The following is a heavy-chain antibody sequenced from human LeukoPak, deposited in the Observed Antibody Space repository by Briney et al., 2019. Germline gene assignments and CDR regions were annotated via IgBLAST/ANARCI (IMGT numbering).Heavy chain of an antibody. J-gene: IGHJ5*02. CDR3: ARDIIGTYWFDP. V-gene: IGHV4-30-2*01. D-gene: IGHD1-7*01. Sequence: SETLSLTCTVSGGSISSSGYSWSWIRQPPGKGLEWIGYIYHSGSTFYNPSLKSRVTISLDRSRNQFSLQLSFVTAVDTAVYYCARDIIGTYWFDPWGQGALVTVSS. CDR2: IYHSGST. CDR1: GGSISSSGYS.